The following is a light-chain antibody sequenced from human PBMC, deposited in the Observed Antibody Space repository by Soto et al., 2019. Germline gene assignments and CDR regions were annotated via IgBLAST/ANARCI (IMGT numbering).Light chain of an antibody. Sequence: QSALTQPASVSGSPGQSITISCTGTSSDVGSYNLVSWYQQHPGKAPKLMIYEGRKRPSGVSNRFSGSKSGNTASLTISGLQAEDEADYYCCSYAGSQVFGGGTKLTVL. CDR3: CSYAGSQV. CDR2: EGR. V-gene: IGLV2-23*01. CDR1: SSDVGSYNL. J-gene: IGLJ2*01.